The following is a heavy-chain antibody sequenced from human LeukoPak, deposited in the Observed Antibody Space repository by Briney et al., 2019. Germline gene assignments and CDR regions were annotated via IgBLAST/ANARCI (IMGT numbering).Heavy chain of an antibody. Sequence: GGSLRLSCAASGFTFSSYAMSWVRQAPGKGLEWVSAISGSGGSTYYADSVKGRFTISRDNSKNTLYLQMNSLRAEDTALYYCARARQSGMTYDAFDIWGQGTMVTVSS. CDR3: ARARQSGMTYDAFDI. CDR1: GFTFSSYA. D-gene: IGHD5-24*01. V-gene: IGHV3-23*01. J-gene: IGHJ3*02. CDR2: ISGSGGST.